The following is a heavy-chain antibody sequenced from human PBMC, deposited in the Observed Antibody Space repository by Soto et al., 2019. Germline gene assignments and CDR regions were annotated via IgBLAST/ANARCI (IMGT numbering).Heavy chain of an antibody. CDR3: ARVTLKAGNWFDP. CDR1: GYTFTYYF. Sequence: GASVKVSIQASGYTFTYYFIHWVRQAPGQGFEWMGWINPNSRGTNYAQKFQGRVTMTRDTSNSTAYMELRGLTSDDTAVYYCARVTLKAGNWFDPWGQGTLVTVSS. V-gene: IGHV1-2*02. J-gene: IGHJ5*02. CDR2: INPNSRGT.